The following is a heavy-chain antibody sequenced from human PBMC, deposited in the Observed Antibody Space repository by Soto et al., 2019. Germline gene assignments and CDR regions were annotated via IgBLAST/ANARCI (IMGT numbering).Heavy chain of an antibody. J-gene: IGHJ3*02. V-gene: IGHV3-7*05. CDR3: ARDVSPGSSGLYFDAFDI. CDR2: IRKDGRQR. CDR1: EFAFSSYW. D-gene: IGHD6-25*01. Sequence: EVQLVESGGGLVQPGGSLTLSCAASEFAFSSYWMTWVRQAPGKGLEWVANIRKDGRQRSYLDSVRGRFTTSRDNSKNSRYLQMNSLRAEDTALYFCARDVSPGSSGLYFDAFDIWGQGTMVTVSS.